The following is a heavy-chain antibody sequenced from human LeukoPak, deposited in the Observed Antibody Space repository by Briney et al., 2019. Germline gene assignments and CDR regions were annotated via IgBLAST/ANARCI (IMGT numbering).Heavy chain of an antibody. CDR1: GYTFTGCY. D-gene: IGHD1-26*01. V-gene: IGHV1-2*02. CDR3: ARESLYSGSYYYYGMDV. Sequence: ASVKVSCKASGYTFTGCYMHWVRQAPGQGLEWMGWINPNSGGTNYAQKFQGRVTMTRDTSISTAYMELSRLRSDDTAVYYCARESLYSGSYYYYGMDVWGQGTTVTVSS. J-gene: IGHJ6*02. CDR2: INPNSGGT.